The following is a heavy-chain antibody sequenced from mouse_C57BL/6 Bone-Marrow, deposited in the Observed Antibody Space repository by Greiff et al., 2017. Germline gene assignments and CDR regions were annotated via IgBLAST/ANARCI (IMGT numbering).Heavy chain of an antibody. J-gene: IGHJ3*01. CDR2: IRNKANGYTT. D-gene: IGHD2-14*01. CDR3: VKAEGRVRFAY. Sequence: EVQLVESGGGLVQPGASLRLSCAASGFTFTDYYMSWVRQPPGKAPEWLALIRNKANGYTTESTASVKGRFTISSDNSQNILYLQMHTLRAEDSATDYCVKAEGRVRFAYWGQGTLVTVSA. CDR1: GFTFTDYY. V-gene: IGHV7-4*01.